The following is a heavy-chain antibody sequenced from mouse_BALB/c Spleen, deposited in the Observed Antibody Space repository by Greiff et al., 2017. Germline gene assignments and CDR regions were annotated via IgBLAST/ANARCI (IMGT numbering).Heavy chain of an antibody. D-gene: IGHD2-2*01. Sequence: EVQLQQSGAELVRSGASVKLSCTASGFNIKDYYMHWVKQRPEQGLEWIGWIDPENGDTEYAPKFQGKATMTADTSSNTAYLQLSSLTSEDTAVYYCNFYGYDRLYAMDYWGQGTSVTVSS. V-gene: IGHV14-4*02. CDR2: IDPENGDT. CDR3: NFYGYDRLYAMDY. CDR1: GFNIKDYY. J-gene: IGHJ4*01.